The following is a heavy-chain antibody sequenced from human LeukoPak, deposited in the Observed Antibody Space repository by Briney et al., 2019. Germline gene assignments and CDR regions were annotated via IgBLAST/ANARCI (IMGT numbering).Heavy chain of an antibody. J-gene: IGHJ3*02. CDR3: ARDTPIVGAFDAFDI. D-gene: IGHD1-26*01. CDR1: GFTFSSYG. Sequence: PGGSLRLSCAASGFTFSSYGMHWVRQAPGKGLEWVAFIRYDGSNKYYADSVKGRFTISRDNSKNTLYLQMNSLRAEDTAVYYCARDTPIVGAFDAFDIWGQGTMVTVSS. V-gene: IGHV3-30*02. CDR2: IRYDGSNK.